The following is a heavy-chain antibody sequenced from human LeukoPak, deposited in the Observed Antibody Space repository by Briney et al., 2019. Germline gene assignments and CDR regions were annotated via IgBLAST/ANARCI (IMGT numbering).Heavy chain of an antibody. J-gene: IGHJ4*02. V-gene: IGHV1-2*02. CDR3: AREGYSSSSPFDY. CDR2: INPNSGGT. Sequence: ASVKVSCKASGYTFTGYYMHWVRQAPGQGLEWMGWINPNSGGTNYAQKFQGRVTMTRDTSISTAYMELSRLRSDDTAVYYCAREGYSSSSPFDYWGQGTLVTVSS. D-gene: IGHD6-6*01. CDR1: GYTFTGYY.